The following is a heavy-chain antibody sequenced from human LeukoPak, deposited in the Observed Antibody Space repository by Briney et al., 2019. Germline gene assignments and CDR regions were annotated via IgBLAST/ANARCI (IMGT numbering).Heavy chain of an antibody. V-gene: IGHV4-34*01. J-gene: IGHJ6*04. CDR2: INHSGST. CDR1: GGFFSGYY. CDR3: ARGWRYYYGSGSPNYYYGMDV. Sequence: SETLSLTCAVYGGFFSGYYWSWIRQPPGKGLEWIGEINHSGSTNYNPSLKSRVTISVDTSKNQFSLKLSSVTAADTAVYYCARGWRYYYGSGSPNYYYGMDVWGKGTTVTVSS. D-gene: IGHD3-10*01.